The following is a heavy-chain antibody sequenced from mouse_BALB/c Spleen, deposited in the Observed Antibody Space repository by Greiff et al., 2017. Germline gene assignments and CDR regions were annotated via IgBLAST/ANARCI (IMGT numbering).Heavy chain of an antibody. D-gene: IGHD2-4*01. CDR3: ERGGLAGFAY. CDR1: GFAFSSYD. J-gene: IGHJ3*01. CDR2: ISSGGGST. Sequence: EVMLVESGGGLVKPGGSLKLSCAASGFAFSSYDMSWVRQTPEKRLEWVAYISSGGGSTYYPDTVKGRFTISRDNAKNTLYLQMSSLKSEDTDMYYCERGGLAGFAYWGQGTLVTVSA. V-gene: IGHV5-12-1*01.